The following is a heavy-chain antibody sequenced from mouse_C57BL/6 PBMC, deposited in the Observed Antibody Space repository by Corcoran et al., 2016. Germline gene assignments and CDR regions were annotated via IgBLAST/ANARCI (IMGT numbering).Heavy chain of an antibody. J-gene: IGHJ2*01. Sequence: QIQLVQSGPELKKPGETVKISCKASGYTFTTYGMSWVKQAPGKGLKWMGWINTYSGVPTYVDDFKGRFAFSLETSASTAYLQINNLKNEDTATYFCARGYYGSSFYYFDYWGQGTTLTVSS. CDR2: INTYSGVP. CDR3: ARGYYGSSFYYFDY. CDR1: GYTFTTYG. V-gene: IGHV9-3*01. D-gene: IGHD1-1*01.